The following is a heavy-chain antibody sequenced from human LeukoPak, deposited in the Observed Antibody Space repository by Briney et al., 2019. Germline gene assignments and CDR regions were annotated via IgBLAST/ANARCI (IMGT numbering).Heavy chain of an antibody. CDR1: GFTFSTYS. V-gene: IGHV3-21*06. CDR2: ISSRSNYI. J-gene: IGHJ5*01. Sequence: GGSLRLSCEASGFTFSTYSMNWVRQAPGKGLEWVSSISSRSNYIYYADSVKGRFTISRDNAKNSLYLQMNSLRAEDTAVYYCAREIPEFDSWGQGTLVTVSS. CDR3: AREIPEFDS.